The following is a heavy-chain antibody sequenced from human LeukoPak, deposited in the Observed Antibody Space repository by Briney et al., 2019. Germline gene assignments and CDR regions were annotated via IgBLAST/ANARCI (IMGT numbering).Heavy chain of an antibody. D-gene: IGHD3-10*01. CDR1: GYTFTNYG. CDR2: ISAYNGYT. J-gene: IGHJ4*02. CDR3: ARDQNDLLLGLDY. Sequence: GASVKVSCKASGYTFTNYGISWVRQAPGQGLEWMGWISAYNGYTNYAQKLQGRVTMTTDSSTSTAHMELTSLRSDDTAVYFCARDQNDLLLGLDYWGQGTLVSVSS. V-gene: IGHV1-18*01.